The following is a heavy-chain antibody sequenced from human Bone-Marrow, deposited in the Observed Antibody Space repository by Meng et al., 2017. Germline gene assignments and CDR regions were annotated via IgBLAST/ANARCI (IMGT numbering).Heavy chain of an antibody. CDR2: INHCGST. V-gene: IGHV4-34*01. CDR1: GGSFTGDY. J-gene: IGHJ4*02. CDR3: ARARLYYYDSSGYPSYFDY. D-gene: IGHD3-22*01. Sequence: QWPLEMLKPSPAPSPPGLVYGGSFTGDYLICIRPPPSKGLESLAEINHCGSTNYHPSLKYQVTISVDTSKNQFSLKLSSVTAADTAVYYCARARLYYYDSSGYPSYFDYWGQGTLVTVSS.